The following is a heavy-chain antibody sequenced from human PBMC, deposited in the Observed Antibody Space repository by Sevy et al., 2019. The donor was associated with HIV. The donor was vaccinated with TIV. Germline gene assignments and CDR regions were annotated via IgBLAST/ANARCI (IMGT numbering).Heavy chain of an antibody. Sequence: GGSLRLSCAASGFTFSRYWMHWVRQTPGKGLVWVSRINSDGSSTTYADSVKGRFTISRDNAKNTLYLQMNSLSAEDTAVYYCASGGFCSSTSCYPPFGYWGQGTLVTVSS. CDR1: GFTFSRYW. J-gene: IGHJ4*02. D-gene: IGHD2-2*01. CDR3: ASGGFCSSTSCYPPFGY. V-gene: IGHV3-74*01. CDR2: INSDGSST.